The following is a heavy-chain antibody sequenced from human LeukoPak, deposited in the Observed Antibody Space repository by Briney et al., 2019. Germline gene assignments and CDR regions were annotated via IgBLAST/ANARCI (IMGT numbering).Heavy chain of an antibody. V-gene: IGHV3-23*01. CDR3: AKKSRGSGSYYGDY. Sequence: GGSLRLSCAASGFTFSSYAMSWVRQAPGKGLEWVSAISGSGGSTYYADSVKGRFTISRDNSKNTLYLQMNSLRAEDTAVYYCAKKSRGSGSYYGDYWGQGILVTVSS. CDR1: GFTFSSYA. CDR2: ISGSGGST. D-gene: IGHD3-10*01. J-gene: IGHJ4*02.